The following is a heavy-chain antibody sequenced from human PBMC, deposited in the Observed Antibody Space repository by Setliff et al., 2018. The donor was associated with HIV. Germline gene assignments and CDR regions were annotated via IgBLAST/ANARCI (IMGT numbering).Heavy chain of an antibody. CDR3: ARASLGDSGSYYYSY. CDR1: GGTFSSYA. J-gene: IGHJ4*02. V-gene: IGHV1-69*06. D-gene: IGHD3-22*01. CDR2: IIPIFGTT. Sequence: SVKVSCKASGGTFSSYAISWVRQAPGQGLEWMGGIIPIFGTTNYAQKFQGRVTIIADKSTSTAYMDVSSLRSEDTAVYYCARASLGDSGSYYYSYWGQGTLVTVSS.